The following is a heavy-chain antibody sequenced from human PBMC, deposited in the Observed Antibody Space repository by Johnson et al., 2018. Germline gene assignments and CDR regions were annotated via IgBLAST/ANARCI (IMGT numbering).Heavy chain of an antibody. CDR1: GFTFSGYC. Sequence: VQLVESGGGLVQPGGSLRLSCAASGFTFSGYCMTWVRQAPGKGLEWVANIKQDGSEKYYVDSVKGRFTISRDNAKDSLYLQRNSLIAEDTAVYYCARGASTYYYESSAYYFPRMDVWGKGTTFTVSS. CDR2: IKQDGSEK. D-gene: IGHD3-22*01. V-gene: IGHV3-7*01. J-gene: IGHJ6*03. CDR3: ARGASTYYYESSAYYFPRMDV.